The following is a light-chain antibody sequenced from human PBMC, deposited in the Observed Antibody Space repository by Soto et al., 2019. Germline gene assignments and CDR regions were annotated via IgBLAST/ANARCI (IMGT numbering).Light chain of an antibody. V-gene: IGLV2-14*01. CDR1: SSDVGGYNY. CDR3: SSYTSADTLV. Sequence: QSALTQPASVSGSPGQSTTISCTGTSSDVGGYNYVSWYQQHPGKAPKLMIYEVINRPSGVSNRFSGSKSGNTASLTISGLQAEDEADYYCSSYTSADTLVFGGGTKLTVL. J-gene: IGLJ3*02. CDR2: EVI.